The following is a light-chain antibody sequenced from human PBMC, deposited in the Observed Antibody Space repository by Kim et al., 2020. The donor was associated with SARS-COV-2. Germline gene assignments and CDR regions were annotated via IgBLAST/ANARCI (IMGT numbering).Light chain of an antibody. CDR1: SLRSCY. J-gene: IGLJ3*02. V-gene: IGLV3-19*01. Sequence: SSELTQDPVVSVALGQTVRITCQGDSLRSCYASWYQQKPGHAPVLVIYAKDNRPSGIPDRFSGSNSGNTASLTITGAQAEDEADYYCYSRDSSGNHWVFGGGTKVTVL. CDR3: YSRDSSGNHWV. CDR2: AKD.